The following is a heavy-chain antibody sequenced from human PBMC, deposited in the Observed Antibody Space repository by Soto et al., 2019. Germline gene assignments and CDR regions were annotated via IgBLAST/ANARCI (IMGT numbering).Heavy chain of an antibody. Sequence: QVQLVQNGAEVKKPGASVKVSCKASGYTFTSYAMHWVRQAPGQRLEWIGWINAGNGNTKYSQKFQGRVTITRDTSASTAYMELSSLRSEDTAVYYCARSIVVVTALDYWGQGTLVTVSS. D-gene: IGHD2-21*02. CDR3: ARSIVVVTALDY. CDR2: INAGNGNT. J-gene: IGHJ4*02. V-gene: IGHV1-3*01. CDR1: GYTFTSYA.